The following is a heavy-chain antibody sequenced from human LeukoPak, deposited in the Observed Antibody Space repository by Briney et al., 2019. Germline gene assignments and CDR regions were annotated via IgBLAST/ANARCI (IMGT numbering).Heavy chain of an antibody. V-gene: IGHV4-59*08. CDR1: GGFINSYY. Sequence: SETLSLTCTVSGGFINSYYWSWIRQPPGKGLEWIGYIYYSGSTNYNPSLTSRVTISVDRTKNQFSLKLSSVTAADTAVYYCARGYSYYFFDYWGQGTLVTVSS. J-gene: IGHJ4*02. CDR3: ARGYSYYFFDY. D-gene: IGHD5-18*01. CDR2: IYYSGST.